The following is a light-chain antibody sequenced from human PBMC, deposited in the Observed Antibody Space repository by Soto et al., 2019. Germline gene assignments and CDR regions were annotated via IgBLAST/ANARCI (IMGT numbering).Light chain of an antibody. CDR2: SNN. Sequence: QAVVTQPPSASGTPGQRVTISCSGRSSNIGSNTINWYQQLPGTAPKLLIYSNNLRPSGVPDRFSGSKSGTSASLAISGLQSEDEADYYCATWDDSLNGPGVVFGGGTKVTVL. CDR1: SSNIGSNT. J-gene: IGLJ2*01. V-gene: IGLV1-44*01. CDR3: ATWDDSLNGPGVV.